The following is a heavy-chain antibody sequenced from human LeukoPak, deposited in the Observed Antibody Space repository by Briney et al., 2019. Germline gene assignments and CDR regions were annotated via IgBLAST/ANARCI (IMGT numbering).Heavy chain of an antibody. J-gene: IGHJ3*02. Sequence: SETLSLTCTVYGGSISSSSYYWGWIRQPPGKELEWIVSIYYSGSTYYNPSLKSRVTISVDTSKNQFSLILSSVTAADTAVYYCARSAYSSSPRDAFDIWGQGTMVTVSS. CDR3: ARSAYSSSPRDAFDI. V-gene: IGHV4-39*01. CDR1: GGSISSSSYY. CDR2: IYYSGST. D-gene: IGHD6-13*01.